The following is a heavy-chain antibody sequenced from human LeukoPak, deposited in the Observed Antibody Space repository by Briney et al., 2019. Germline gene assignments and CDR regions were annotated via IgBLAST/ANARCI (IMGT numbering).Heavy chain of an antibody. V-gene: IGHV4-59*08. CDR3: ARGEIGYDYVWGSYPPRWFDP. J-gene: IGHJ5*02. CDR2: IYYCGST. Sequence: PSETLSLTCTVSGGSISSYYWSWIRQPPGKGLEWIGHIYYCGSTNYNPSLKSRVTISVDTSKNQFSLKLSSVTAADTAVYYCARGEIGYDYVWGSYPPRWFDPWGQGTLVTVSS. D-gene: IGHD3-16*02. CDR1: GGSISSYY.